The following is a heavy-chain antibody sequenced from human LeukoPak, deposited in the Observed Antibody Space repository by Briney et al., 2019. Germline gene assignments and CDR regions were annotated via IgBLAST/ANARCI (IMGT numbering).Heavy chain of an antibody. J-gene: IGHJ4*02. D-gene: IGHD1-1*01. CDR2: IGGSGGST. V-gene: IGHV3-23*01. Sequence: GGSLRLSCAASGFPFSSYAMSWVRQAPGKGLEWVSAIGGSGGSTYYADSVKGRFTISRDNSKNTLYLQMNSLRAEDTAVYYCAKGRTTKVRFLIDYWGQGTLVTVSS. CDR3: AKGRTTKVRFLIDY. CDR1: GFPFSSYA.